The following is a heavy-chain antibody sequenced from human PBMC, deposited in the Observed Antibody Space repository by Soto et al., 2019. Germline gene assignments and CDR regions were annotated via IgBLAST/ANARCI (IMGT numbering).Heavy chain of an antibody. Sequence: EVQLLESGGGLVQPGGSLRLSCAASGFTFSSYAMSWVRQAPGKGLEWVSAISGSGGSTYYADSVKGRFTIPRDNSKNTLYLQMNSLRAEDTAVYYCAKDRTVVVITYYFDYWGQGTLVTVFS. CDR2: ISGSGGST. D-gene: IGHD3-22*01. J-gene: IGHJ4*02. CDR1: GFTFSSYA. CDR3: AKDRTVVVITYYFDY. V-gene: IGHV3-23*01.